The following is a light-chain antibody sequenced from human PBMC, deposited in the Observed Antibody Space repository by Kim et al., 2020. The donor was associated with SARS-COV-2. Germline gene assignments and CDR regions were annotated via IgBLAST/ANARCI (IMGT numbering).Light chain of an antibody. J-gene: IGLJ3*02. CDR1: SGSIASTY. Sequence: GKPVTISCTRSSGSIASTYVQWYRQRPGSAPTTVIYEDSRRPSGVPDRFSGSVASSSNSASLTISGLKPEDEADYYCQSYDGSNWVFGGGTQLTVL. CDR3: QSYDGSNWV. V-gene: IGLV6-57*03. CDR2: EDS.